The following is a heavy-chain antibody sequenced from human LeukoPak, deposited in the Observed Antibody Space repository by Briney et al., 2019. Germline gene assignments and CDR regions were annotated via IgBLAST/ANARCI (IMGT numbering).Heavy chain of an antibody. CDR3: ARTRDFWSAYFDY. J-gene: IGHJ4*02. Sequence: PSQTLSLTCAVSGVSITSDTYYWSWIRQPPGKGLEWIGYILHSGSTYHNLSLKSRVTILVDTSKNQFSLKLSSVTAADTAVYFCARTRDFWSAYFDYWGQGILVTVSS. CDR1: GVSITSDTYY. D-gene: IGHD3-3*01. V-gene: IGHV4-30-2*01. CDR2: ILHSGST.